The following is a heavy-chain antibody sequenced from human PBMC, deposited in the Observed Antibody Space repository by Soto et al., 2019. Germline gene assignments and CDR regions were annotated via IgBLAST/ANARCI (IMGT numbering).Heavy chain of an antibody. CDR3: GRCVRRLPIDGGSGLDV. CDR2: VYYSGIT. CDR1: GGSISSGGYY. J-gene: IGHJ6*01. V-gene: IGHV4-31*03. D-gene: IGHD4-17*01. Sequence: QVQLQESGPGLLKPSQILSLTCSVSGGSISSGGYYWTWIRQRPGKGLEWIGCVYYSGITYHSPSLESRLSMSVATSQSQFPRRLSSVPAGNPAVFYCGRCVRRLPIDGGSGLDVWGQGTAVTVS.